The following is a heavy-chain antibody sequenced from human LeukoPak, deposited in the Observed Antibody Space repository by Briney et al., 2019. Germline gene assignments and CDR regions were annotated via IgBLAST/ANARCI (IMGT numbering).Heavy chain of an antibody. D-gene: IGHD2-2*01. CDR3: ARVNCSSTSCYFDFSY. V-gene: IGHV1-2*02. CDR2: INPNSGGT. J-gene: IGHJ4*02. CDR1: GCTFTGYY. Sequence: ASVKVSCKASGCTFTGYYMHWVRQAPGQGLEWMGWINPNSGGTNYAQKFQGRVTMTRDTSISTAYMELSRLRSDDTAVYYCARVNCSSTSCYFDFSYWGQGTLVTVSS.